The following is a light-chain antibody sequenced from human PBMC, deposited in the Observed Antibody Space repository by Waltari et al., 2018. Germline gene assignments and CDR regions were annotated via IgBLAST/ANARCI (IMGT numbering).Light chain of an antibody. V-gene: IGKV1-39*01. Sequence: DIQMTQSPSSLSASVGDGVPITCQTSQSISNYLNWYQQKPGKAPNLLIYTASTLQIGVPSRFSGSGSGTDFTLTINNLQPEDFATYYCQQSHSFPFTFGQGTRVEI. CDR2: TAS. CDR1: QSISNY. J-gene: IGKJ5*01. CDR3: QQSHSFPFT.